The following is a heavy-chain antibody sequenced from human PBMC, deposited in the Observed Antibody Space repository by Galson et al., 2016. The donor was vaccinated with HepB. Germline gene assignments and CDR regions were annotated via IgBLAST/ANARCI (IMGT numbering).Heavy chain of an antibody. CDR1: GGSFSGYS. CDR3: ARGMYAARGWFDC. Sequence: ETLSLTCAVYGGSFSGYSWNWIRQPPGKGLEWIGEINHSGRTNYNPSLKSRATISVDMSKNQFSLKVSSVTAADTAVYYCARGMYAARGWFDCWGQGTLVTVSS. D-gene: IGHD6-6*01. V-gene: IGHV4-34*01. CDR2: INHSGRT. J-gene: IGHJ5*01.